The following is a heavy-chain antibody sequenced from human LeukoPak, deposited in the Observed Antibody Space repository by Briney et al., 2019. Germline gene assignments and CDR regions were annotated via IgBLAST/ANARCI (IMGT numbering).Heavy chain of an antibody. D-gene: IGHD3-16*01. CDR3: ARAAGYDYVFRFDY. CDR2: INPNSGGT. J-gene: IGHJ4*02. V-gene: IGHV1-2*02. Sequence: ASVKVSCKASGYTFTGYYMHWVRQAPGQGLEWMGWINPNSGGTNYAQKFQGRVTMTRDTPISTAYMELSRLRSDDTAVYYCARAAGYDYVFRFDYWGQGTLVTVSS. CDR1: GYTFTGYY.